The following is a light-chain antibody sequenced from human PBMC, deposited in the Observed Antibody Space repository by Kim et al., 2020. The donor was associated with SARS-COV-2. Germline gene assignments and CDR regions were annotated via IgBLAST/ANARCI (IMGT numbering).Light chain of an antibody. Sequence: NFMLTQPHSVSESPGKTVTISCTRSSGSIASNYVQWYQQRPGSAPTTVIYEDNQRPSGVPDRFSGSIDSSSNSASLTISGLKTEDEADYYCQSYDSSNKGWVFGGWTQLTVL. CDR3: QSYDSSNKGWV. CDR2: EDN. CDR1: SGSIASNY. J-gene: IGLJ3*02. V-gene: IGLV6-57*04.